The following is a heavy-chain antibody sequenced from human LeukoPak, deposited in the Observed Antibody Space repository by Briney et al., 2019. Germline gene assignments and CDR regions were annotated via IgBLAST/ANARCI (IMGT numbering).Heavy chain of an antibody. CDR3: AKDQRGSSSQRGDWFDP. V-gene: IGHV3-74*01. D-gene: IGHD6-13*01. J-gene: IGHJ5*02. CDR1: GFTFSSYW. CDR2: INSDGSST. Sequence: HPGGSLRLSCAASGFTFSSYWMHWVRQAPGKGLVWVSRINSDGSSTSYADSVKGRFTISRDNAKNTLYLQMNSLRAEDTAVYYCAKDQRGSSSQRGDWFDPWGQGTLVTVSS.